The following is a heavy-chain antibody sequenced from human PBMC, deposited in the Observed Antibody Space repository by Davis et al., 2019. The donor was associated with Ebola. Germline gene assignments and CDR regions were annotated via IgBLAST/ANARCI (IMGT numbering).Heavy chain of an antibody. V-gene: IGHV5-51*01. CDR2: MYPGDSDT. CDR3: ARQESLYGSSDY. CDR1: GYSFTTYW. Sequence: GGSLRLSCKGSGYSFTTYWIAWVRQMPGKGLEWVGIMYPGDSDTRYSPSFEGQVTLSADRSISTAYLQWSSLKASDTAIYYCARQESLYGSSDYWGQGTLVTVSS. D-gene: IGHD3-22*01. J-gene: IGHJ4*02.